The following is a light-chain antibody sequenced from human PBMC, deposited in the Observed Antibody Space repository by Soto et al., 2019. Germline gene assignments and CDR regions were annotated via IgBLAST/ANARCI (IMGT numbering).Light chain of an antibody. J-gene: IGLJ2*01. V-gene: IGLV3-1*01. CDR3: QAWDSNTAI. Sequence: SYELTQPPSVSVSPGQTASITCSGDKLGHKNVCWFQHKPGQSPVLVIYEDTKRPAGIPERFSGSNSGNSATLTISGTQAMDEADYYCQAWDSNTAIFGGGTKLTVL. CDR1: KLGHKN. CDR2: EDT.